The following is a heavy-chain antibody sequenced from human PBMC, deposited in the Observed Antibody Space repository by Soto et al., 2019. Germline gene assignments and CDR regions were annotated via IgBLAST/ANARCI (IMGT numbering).Heavy chain of an antibody. CDR2: IDHSGST. CDR3: ASHVRHFDSGDPSPRYFDT. D-gene: IGHD3-22*01. Sequence: TLSLTCAVSGGSISSGGYSWSWIRQPPGKGLVWSGYIDHSGSTYYNPSLKSRLTISGDTSENQFSLKLNSVTAADTAVYYCASHVRHFDSGDPSPRYFDTLGRATLVTASS. V-gene: IGHV4-30-2*03. CDR1: GGSISSGGYS. J-gene: IGHJ4*02.